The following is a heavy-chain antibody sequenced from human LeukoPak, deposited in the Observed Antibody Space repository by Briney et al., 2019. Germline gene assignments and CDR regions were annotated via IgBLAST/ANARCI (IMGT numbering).Heavy chain of an antibody. CDR2: IIPIFGTA. CDR1: GGTFSSYA. V-gene: IGHV1-69*06. Sequence: GASVKVSCKASGGTFSSYAISRVRQAPGQGLEWMGGIIPIFGTANYAQKFQGRVTITADKSTSTAYMELSSLRSEDTAVYYCARSGGTYYYGSGSFYWGQGTLVTVSS. D-gene: IGHD3-10*01. CDR3: ARSGGTYYYGSGSFY. J-gene: IGHJ4*02.